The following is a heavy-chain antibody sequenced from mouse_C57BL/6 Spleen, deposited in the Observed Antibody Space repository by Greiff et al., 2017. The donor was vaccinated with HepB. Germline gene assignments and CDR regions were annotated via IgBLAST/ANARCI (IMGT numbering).Heavy chain of an antibody. CDR2: ISSGGSYT. V-gene: IGHV5-6*01. D-gene: IGHD1-1*01. CDR3: ARQGVLDYAMDY. CDR1: GFTFSSYG. J-gene: IGHJ4*01. Sequence: EVQVVESGGDLVKPGGSLKLSCAASGFTFSSYGMSWVRQTPDKRLEWVATISSGGSYTYYPDSVKGRFTISRDNAKNTLYLQMSSLKSEDTAMYYCARQGVLDYAMDYWGQGTSVTVSS.